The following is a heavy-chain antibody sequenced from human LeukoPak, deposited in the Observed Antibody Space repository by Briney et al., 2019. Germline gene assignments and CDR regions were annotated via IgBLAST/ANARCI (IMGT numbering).Heavy chain of an antibody. Sequence: PGGSLRLSCAASGFTFSSSGMHWVRQAPGKGLEWVAFIRYDGNNKYYADSVKGRFTISRDNSKNTLYLQMSSLRAEDTAVYYCARYGDVFDYWGQGTLVTVSS. CDR2: IRYDGNNK. D-gene: IGHD4-17*01. CDR3: ARYGDVFDY. J-gene: IGHJ4*02. V-gene: IGHV3-30*02. CDR1: GFTFSSSG.